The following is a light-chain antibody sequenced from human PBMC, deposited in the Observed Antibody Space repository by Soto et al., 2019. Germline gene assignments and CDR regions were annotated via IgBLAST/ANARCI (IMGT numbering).Light chain of an antibody. J-gene: IGLJ1*01. CDR2: QVS. CDR3: CSYAGSSTFYV. V-gene: IGLV2-23*02. Sequence: QSVLTQPASVSGSPGQSITISCTGTSSDVGSYNLVSWYQQHPGKAPKLMIYQVSKRPSGISNRFSGSKSGNTASLTISGLQAEGEAYYYCCSYAGSSTFYVFGTGTKVTVL. CDR1: SSDVGSYNL.